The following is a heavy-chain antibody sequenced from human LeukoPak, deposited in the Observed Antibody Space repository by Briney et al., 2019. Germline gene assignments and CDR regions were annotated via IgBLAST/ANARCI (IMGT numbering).Heavy chain of an antibody. CDR2: IYSGDTT. J-gene: IGHJ4*02. CDR1: GFSVSTNY. CDR3: ASILRSSSGYYFDY. V-gene: IGHV3-66*01. Sequence: GGSLRLSCAASGFSVSTNYMSWVRQAPGKGLEWVSVIYSGDTTFYADSVRGKFTISRDNSKNTLYLQMNSLRAEDTAVYYCASILRSSSGYYFDYWGQGTLVTVSS. D-gene: IGHD3-10*01.